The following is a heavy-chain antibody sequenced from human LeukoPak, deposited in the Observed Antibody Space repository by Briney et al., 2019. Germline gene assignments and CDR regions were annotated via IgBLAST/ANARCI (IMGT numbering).Heavy chain of an antibody. CDR2: WHDGSHK. V-gene: IGHV3-33*01. D-gene: IGHD3-10*01. CDR3: AGEIFGSGSYPDF. J-gene: IGHJ4*02. CDR1: GFSFDTYA. Sequence: GGSLRLSCAASGFSFDTYAMHWVRQAPGQGLEWVALWHDGSHKFYSNSVRGQFTISRDNSKNTVYLQMNNLRPDDTAVYYCAGEIFGSGSYPDFWGQGTLVTVSS.